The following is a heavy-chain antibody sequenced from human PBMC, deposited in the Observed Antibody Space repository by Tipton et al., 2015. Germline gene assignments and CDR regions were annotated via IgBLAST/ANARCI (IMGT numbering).Heavy chain of an antibody. Sequence: LRLSCTVSGGSVSSGTYYWSWIRQPPGKGLEWIGYIYYSGSTNYNPSLKSRVTISVDTSKNQFSLKLRSVTAADTAVYYCARDRRDGGLVGNMIRNDYWGQGTLVTVSS. CDR2: IYYSGST. CDR1: GGSVSSGTYY. V-gene: IGHV4-61*01. D-gene: IGHD1/OR15-1a*01. J-gene: IGHJ4*02. CDR3: ARDRRDGGLVGNMIRNDY.